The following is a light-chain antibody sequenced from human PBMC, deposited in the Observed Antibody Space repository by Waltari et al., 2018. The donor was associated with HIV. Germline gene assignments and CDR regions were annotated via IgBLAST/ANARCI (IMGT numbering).Light chain of an antibody. J-gene: IGLJ2*01. CDR3: AGWDDSRGGEVL. CDR2: GNS. CDR1: NSNIGSNT. V-gene: IGLV1-44*01. Sequence: PGQRVTITCSGRNSNIGSNTENWYRQFREAALKLFICGNSQRPSGVPVRISGSKTGHSAFPAINGRQSADAASSYCAGWDDSRGGEVLFGGGTKLTVL.